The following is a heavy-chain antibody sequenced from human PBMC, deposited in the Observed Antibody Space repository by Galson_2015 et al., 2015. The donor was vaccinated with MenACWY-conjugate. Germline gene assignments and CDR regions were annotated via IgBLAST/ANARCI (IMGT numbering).Heavy chain of an antibody. CDR2: ISYNGIST. Sequence: SLRLSCAASGFTFSNFAMHWVRQAPGKGLEYVSVISYNGISTSYADSVKGRFSISRDNSKNTLYLQMSRLSTEDTAMYYCVKDRGIVVVSGDFDLWGQGTMVTVSS. CDR1: GFTFSNFA. J-gene: IGHJ3*01. V-gene: IGHV3-64D*06. D-gene: IGHD2-15*01. CDR3: VKDRGIVVVSGDFDL.